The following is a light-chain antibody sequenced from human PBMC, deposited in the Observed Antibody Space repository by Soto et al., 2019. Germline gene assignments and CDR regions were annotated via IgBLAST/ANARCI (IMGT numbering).Light chain of an antibody. CDR2: DVS. V-gene: IGLV2-14*03. J-gene: IGLJ2*01. CDR1: SSDIGGYNY. Sequence: QSALTQPASVSGSPGQSITISCTGTSSDIGGYNYVSWYQQHPGKAPKLTIYDVSNRPSGVSNRFSGSKSGNTASLTISGLQAEDEADYYCSSYSSSRGVFGGGTQLTVL. CDR3: SSYSSSRGV.